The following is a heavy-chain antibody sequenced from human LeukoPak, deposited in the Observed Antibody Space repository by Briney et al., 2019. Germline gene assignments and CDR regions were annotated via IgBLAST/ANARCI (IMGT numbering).Heavy chain of an antibody. V-gene: IGHV4-39*01. CDR3: ARLGSDYYDSSGYYSDY. CDR1: GGSISSSSYY. J-gene: IGHJ4*02. D-gene: IGHD3-22*01. Sequence: PSETLSLTCTVSGGSISSSSYYWGWIRQPPGKGLEWIVSIYYSGSTYYSPSLKSRVTISVDTSKNQFSLKLSSVTAADTAVYYCARLGSDYYDSSGYYSDYWGQGTPVTVSS. CDR2: IYYSGST.